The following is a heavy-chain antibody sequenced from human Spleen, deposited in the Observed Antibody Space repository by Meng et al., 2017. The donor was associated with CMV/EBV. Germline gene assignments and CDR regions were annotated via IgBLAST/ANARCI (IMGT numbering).Heavy chain of an antibody. CDR3: AKETTNSSGFGS. V-gene: IGHV3-33*06. CDR2: IWYDGSDY. CDR1: GFIFSTSG. D-gene: IGHD1-7*01. J-gene: IGHJ4*02. Sequence: CAASGFIFSTSGMHWVRQAPGKGLEWVSAIWYDGSDYSYADSVKGRFTISRDNSMNTLFLQMNSLRAEDTAVYYCAKETTNSSGFGSWGQGTLVTVSS.